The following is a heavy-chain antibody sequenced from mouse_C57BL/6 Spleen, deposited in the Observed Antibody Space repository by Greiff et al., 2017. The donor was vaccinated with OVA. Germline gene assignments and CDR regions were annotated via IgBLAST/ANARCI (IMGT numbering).Heavy chain of an antibody. CDR2: INPDSSTI. CDR3: ASRSYEDWYFDV. D-gene: IGHD1-1*01. CDR1: GIDFSRYW. J-gene: IGHJ1*03. V-gene: IGHV4-1*01. Sequence: EASGIDFSRYWMSWVRRAPGKGLEWIGEINPDSSTINYAPSLKDKFIISRDNAKNTLYLQMSKVRSEDTALYYCASRSYEDWYFDVWGTGTTVTVSS.